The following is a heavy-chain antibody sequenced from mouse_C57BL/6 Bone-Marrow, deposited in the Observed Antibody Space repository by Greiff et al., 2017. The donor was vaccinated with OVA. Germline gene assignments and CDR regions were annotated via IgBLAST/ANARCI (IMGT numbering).Heavy chain of an antibody. CDR2: IYPGSGNT. D-gene: IGHD2-1*01. CDR3: ARSTNYFDD. V-gene: IGHV1-76*01. Sequence: QVQLQQSGAELVRPGASVKLSCKASGYTFTDYYINWVKQRPGQGLEWIARIYPGSGNTYYNEKFKGKATLTAEKSSSTAYMQLSSLTSEDSAVYFCARSTNYFDDWGQGTTLTVSS. J-gene: IGHJ2*01. CDR1: GYTFTDYY.